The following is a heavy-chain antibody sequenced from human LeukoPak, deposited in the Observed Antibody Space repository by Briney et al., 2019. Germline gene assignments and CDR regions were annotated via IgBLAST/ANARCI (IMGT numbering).Heavy chain of an antibody. D-gene: IGHD3-3*01. J-gene: IGHJ6*03. V-gene: IGHV3-7*01. CDR3: ARENPRPGTILLYSYYMDV. Sequence: QPGGSLRLSCAASGFTFSSYWMSWVRQAPGKGLEWVANIKQDGSEKYYVDSVKGLFTISRDNAKNSLYLQMNSLRAEDTAVYYCARENPRPGTILLYSYYMDVWGKGTTVTVSS. CDR1: GFTFSSYW. CDR2: IKQDGSEK.